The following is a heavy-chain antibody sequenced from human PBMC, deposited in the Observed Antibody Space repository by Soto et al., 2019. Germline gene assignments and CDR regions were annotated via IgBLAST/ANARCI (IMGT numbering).Heavy chain of an antibody. V-gene: IGHV3-21*06. J-gene: IGHJ4*02. CDR2: ISSTTNYI. CDR3: ARESEDLTSNFDY. CDR1: GFTFTRYS. Sequence: GESLKISCAASGFTFTRYSMNWVRQAPGKGLEWVSSISSTTNYIYYGDSMKGRFTISRDNAKNSLYLEMNSLRAEDTAVYYCARESEDLTSNFDYWGQGTLVTVSS.